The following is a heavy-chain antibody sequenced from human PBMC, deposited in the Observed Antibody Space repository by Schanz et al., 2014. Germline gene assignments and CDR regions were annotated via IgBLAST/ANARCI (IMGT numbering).Heavy chain of an antibody. CDR2: IWSDGSTK. CDR3: AKDLLYGAPMPLNHLDY. Sequence: QVQMVESGGGVVQPGRSLRLSCAASGFAFSVYGMHWVRQAPGKGPEWVAVIWSDGSTKYYADSVKGRFTISRDNSKNTLYLQMNSLRAEDTAVYYCAKDLLYGAPMPLNHLDYWGQGTLVTVSS. D-gene: IGHD2-2*01. CDR1: GFAFSVYG. V-gene: IGHV3-33*03. J-gene: IGHJ4*02.